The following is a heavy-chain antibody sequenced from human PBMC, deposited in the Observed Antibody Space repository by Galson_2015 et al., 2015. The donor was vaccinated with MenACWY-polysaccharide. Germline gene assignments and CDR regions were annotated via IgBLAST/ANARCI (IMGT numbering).Heavy chain of an antibody. CDR1: GYTFTGYY. D-gene: IGHD5/OR15-5a*01. J-gene: IGHJ6*02. V-gene: IGHV1-2*02. CDR3: ARGHSTPLSRVVAMDV. CDR2: MKPNEGGT. Sequence: SVKVSCKASGYTFTGYYMHWVRQAPGQGLESLGWMKPNEGGTRYAQKIQDMVTMTRDTYISTAYMELSSLTSDDTAIYYGARGHSTPLSRVVAMDVWGQGTTVTVSS.